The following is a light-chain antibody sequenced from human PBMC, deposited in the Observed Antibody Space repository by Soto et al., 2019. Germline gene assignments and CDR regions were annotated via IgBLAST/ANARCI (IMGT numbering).Light chain of an antibody. CDR2: KAS. CDR3: QQYNSYPYT. Sequence: DIQMTQSPSTLSASVGDRVTITCRASQSISSWLAWFQQKPGKAPKLVIYKASSVESGVPSRFSGSGSGTDFTLTISSLQPDDFATYYCQQYNSYPYTFGQGTKLEIK. V-gene: IGKV1-5*03. CDR1: QSISSW. J-gene: IGKJ2*01.